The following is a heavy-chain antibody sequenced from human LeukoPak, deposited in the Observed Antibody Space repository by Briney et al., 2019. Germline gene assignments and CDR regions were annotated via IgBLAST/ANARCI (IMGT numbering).Heavy chain of an antibody. CDR3: ARQWLPPANWFDP. J-gene: IGHJ5*02. CDR1: GYSFTSYW. V-gene: IGHV5-51*01. Sequence: GESLKISCKGSGYSFTSYWIGWVRQMPGKGLEWMGIIYPGDSDTRYSPSFLGQVTISADKSISTAYLQWSSLKASDTAMYYCARQWLPPANWFDPWGQGTLVTVSS. D-gene: IGHD6-19*01. CDR2: IYPGDSDT.